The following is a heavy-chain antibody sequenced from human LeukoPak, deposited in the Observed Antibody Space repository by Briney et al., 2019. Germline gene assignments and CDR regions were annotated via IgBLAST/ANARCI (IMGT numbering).Heavy chain of an antibody. D-gene: IGHD3-10*01. J-gene: IGHJ4*02. CDR1: GFTFSSYG. CDR3: ARCYGSGSYYNGLTFGY. V-gene: IGHV3-33*08. Sequence: PGRSLRLSCAASGFTFSSYGMHWVRQAPGKGLEWVAVIWYDGSNKYYADSVKGRFTISRDNSKNTLYLQMNSLRAEDTAVYYCARCYGSGSYYNGLTFGYWGQGTLVTVSS. CDR2: IWYDGSNK.